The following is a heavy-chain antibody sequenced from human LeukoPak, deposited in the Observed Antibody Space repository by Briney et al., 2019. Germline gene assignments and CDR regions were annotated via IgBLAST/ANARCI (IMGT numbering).Heavy chain of an antibody. CDR3: ARSAVAGILSIDY. J-gene: IGHJ4*02. CDR2: INPNSGGT. V-gene: IGHV1-2*02. D-gene: IGHD6-19*01. CDR1: GYTFTGYY. Sequence: ASVKVSCKASGYTFTGYYMHWGPQAPGQGLGWMGWINPNSGGTNYAQKFQGRVTMTRDTSISTAYMELSRLRSDDTAVYYCARSAVAGILSIDYWGQGTLVTVSS.